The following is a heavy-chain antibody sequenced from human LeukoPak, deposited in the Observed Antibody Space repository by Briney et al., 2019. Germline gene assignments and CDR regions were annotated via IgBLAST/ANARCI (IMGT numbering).Heavy chain of an antibody. D-gene: IGHD3-22*01. Sequence: PGRSLRLSCAASGFTFSSYAMHWVRQAPGKGLEWVAVISYDGSNKYYADSVKGRFTISRDNSKSTLYLQMNSLRAEDTAVYFCARDLVDYYDSSGYYLDYWGQGTLVTVSS. J-gene: IGHJ4*02. CDR2: ISYDGSNK. CDR1: GFTFSSYA. CDR3: ARDLVDYYDSSGYYLDY. V-gene: IGHV3-30-3*01.